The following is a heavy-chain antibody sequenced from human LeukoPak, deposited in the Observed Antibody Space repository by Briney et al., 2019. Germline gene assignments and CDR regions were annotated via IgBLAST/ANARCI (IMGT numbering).Heavy chain of an antibody. CDR1: GYTFTGYY. CDR3: ARGYCSGGSCSNYFDY. J-gene: IGHJ4*02. Sequence: ASVKVSCKASGYTFTGYYMHWVRQAPGQGLEWMGWINPNSGGTNYAQKLQGRVTITRNTSISTAYMELSSLRSEDTAVYYCARGYCSGGSCSNYFDYWGQGTLVTVSS. CDR2: INPNSGGT. V-gene: IGHV1-2*02. D-gene: IGHD2-15*01.